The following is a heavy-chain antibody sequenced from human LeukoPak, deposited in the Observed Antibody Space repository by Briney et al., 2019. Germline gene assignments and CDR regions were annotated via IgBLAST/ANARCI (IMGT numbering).Heavy chain of an antibody. Sequence: ASVNVSCKASGYTFTSYDINWVRQATGQGLEWMGWMNPNSGNTGYAQKFQGRVTITRNTSISTAYMELSSLRSEDTAVYYCARARSGGSYYPIDYWGQGTLVTVSS. CDR1: GYTFTSYD. D-gene: IGHD1-26*01. CDR3: ARARSGGSYYPIDY. V-gene: IGHV1-8*03. CDR2: MNPNSGNT. J-gene: IGHJ4*02.